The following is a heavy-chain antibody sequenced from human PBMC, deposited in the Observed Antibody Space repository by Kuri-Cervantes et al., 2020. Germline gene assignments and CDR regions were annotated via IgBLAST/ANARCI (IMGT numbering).Heavy chain of an antibody. J-gene: IGHJ4*02. D-gene: IGHD1-7*01. Sequence: GGSLRLSCAASGFTFSSYGMHWVRQAPGKGLEWVAVISYDGSNKYYADSVKGRFTISRDNTKNSLYLQMNSLRAEDTAVYYCARDKALWELNYFDYWGQGTLVTVSS. CDR2: ISYDGSNK. V-gene: IGHV3-30*03. CDR3: ARDKALWELNYFDY. CDR1: GFTFSSYG.